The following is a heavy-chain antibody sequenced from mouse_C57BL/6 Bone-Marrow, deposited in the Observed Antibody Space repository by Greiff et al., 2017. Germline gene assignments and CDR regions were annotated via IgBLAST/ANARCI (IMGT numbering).Heavy chain of an antibody. D-gene: IGHD1-1*01. Sequence: EVQLVESGGDLVKPGGSLKLSCAASGFTFSSYGMSWVRQTPDKRLEWVATISSGGSYTYYPDSVKGRFTISRDNAKNTLYLQMSSMKSENTAMYDCARRGFDYYGSSPYAMDYWGQGTSVTVSS. CDR2: ISSGGSYT. V-gene: IGHV5-6*01. CDR1: GFTFSSYG. CDR3: ARRGFDYYGSSPYAMDY. J-gene: IGHJ4*01.